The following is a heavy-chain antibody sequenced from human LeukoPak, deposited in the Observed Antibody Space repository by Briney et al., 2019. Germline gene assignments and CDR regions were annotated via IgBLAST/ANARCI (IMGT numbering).Heavy chain of an antibody. D-gene: IGHD6-13*01. CDR3: ARDETALYSSSWYY. CDR2: TNTNTGNP. J-gene: IGHJ4*02. CDR1: GYTFTSYA. Sequence: ASVKVSCKASGYTFTSYAMNWVRQAPGQGLEWMGWTNTNTGNPTYAQGFTGRFVFSLDTSVSTAYLQISSLKAEDTAVYYCARDETALYSSSWYYWGQGTLVTVSS. V-gene: IGHV7-4-1*02.